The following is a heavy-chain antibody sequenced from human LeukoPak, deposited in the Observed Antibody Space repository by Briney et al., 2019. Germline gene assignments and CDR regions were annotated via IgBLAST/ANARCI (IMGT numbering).Heavy chain of an antibody. J-gene: IGHJ5*02. D-gene: IGHD1-26*01. CDR2: MNPNSGNT. Sequence: ASVKVSCKASGYTFTSYDINWVRQATGQGLEWMGWMNPNSGNTGYAQKFQGRVTITRNTSISTAYMELSSLRSEDTAVYYCARDPGSHSFVLNWFDPWGQGTLVTVSS. CDR1: GYTFTSYD. V-gene: IGHV1-8*03. CDR3: ARDPGSHSFVLNWFDP.